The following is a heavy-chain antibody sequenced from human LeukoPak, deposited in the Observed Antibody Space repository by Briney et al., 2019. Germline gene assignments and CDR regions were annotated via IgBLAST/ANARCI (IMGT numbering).Heavy chain of an antibody. Sequence: PSETLSLTCTVSGGSISSYYWSWLRQPPGKGLEWIGYIYYSGSTNYNPSLKSRVTISVDTSKNQFSLKLSSVTAADTAVYYCASSSSWYGNAFDIWGQGTMVTVSS. CDR3: ASSSSWYGNAFDI. J-gene: IGHJ3*02. CDR1: GGSISSYY. V-gene: IGHV4-59*01. D-gene: IGHD6-13*01. CDR2: IYYSGST.